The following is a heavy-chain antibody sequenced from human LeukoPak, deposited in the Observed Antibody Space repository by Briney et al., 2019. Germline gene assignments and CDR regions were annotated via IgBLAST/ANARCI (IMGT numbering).Heavy chain of an antibody. V-gene: IGHV3-23*01. D-gene: IGHD3-3*01. J-gene: IGHJ4*02. Sequence: QPGGSLRLSCAASRFTFSSYAMSWVRQAPGKGLEWVSAISGSGGSTYYADSVKGRFTISRDNSKNTLYLQMNSLRAEDTAVYYCAKVGDYDFWSGYYFDYWGQGTLVTVSS. CDR2: ISGSGGST. CDR3: AKVGDYDFWSGYYFDY. CDR1: RFTFSSYA.